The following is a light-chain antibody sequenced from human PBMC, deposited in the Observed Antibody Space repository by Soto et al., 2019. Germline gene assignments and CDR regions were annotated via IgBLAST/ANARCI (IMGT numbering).Light chain of an antibody. V-gene: IGLV2-14*01. CDR3: SSLTSEFTFV. J-gene: IGLJ1*01. CDR2: EVT. Sequence: QSALTQPASVSGSPGQSIAISCTGTRSDVGAYNYVSWYQQHPGKAPKLMISEVTNRPSGVSDRFSGSKSGNTASLTISGLQAEDEADYYCSSLTSEFTFVFGTGTTLTVL. CDR1: RSDVGAYNY.